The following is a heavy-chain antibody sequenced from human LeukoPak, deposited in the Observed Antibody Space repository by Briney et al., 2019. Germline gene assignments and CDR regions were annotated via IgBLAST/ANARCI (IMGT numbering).Heavy chain of an antibody. V-gene: IGHV4-59*12. J-gene: IGHJ4*02. CDR1: GGSISSYY. Sequence: SETLSLTCTVSGGSISSYYWSWIRQPPGKGLEWIGYMYHSGSTNYNPSLESRVTISVDTSKNQFSLKLSSVTAAHTAVYYCATYYYDSSGYRYWGQGTLVTVSS. CDR3: ATYYYDSSGYRY. CDR2: MYHSGST. D-gene: IGHD3-22*01.